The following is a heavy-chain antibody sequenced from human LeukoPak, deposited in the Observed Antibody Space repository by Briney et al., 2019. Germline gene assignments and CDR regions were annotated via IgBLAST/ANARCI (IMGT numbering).Heavy chain of an antibody. CDR2: INPNSGGT. J-gene: IGHJ4*02. CDR1: GCTFTGYH. V-gene: IGHV1-2*02. CDR3: ARDAYGDYGSHFDY. Sequence: GASVKVSCKASGCTFTGYHMHWVRQAPGQGLEWMGWINPNSGGTNYAQKFQGRVTMTRDTPMSTAYMELSLLRLADMAVYYCARDAYGDYGSHFDYWGQGTLVTVSS. D-gene: IGHD4-17*01.